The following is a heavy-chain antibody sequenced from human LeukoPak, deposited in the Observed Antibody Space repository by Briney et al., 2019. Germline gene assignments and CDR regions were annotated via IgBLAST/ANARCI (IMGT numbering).Heavy chain of an antibody. CDR3: ARRYCTNTNCYAFDY. CDR2: ISDNSHYI. CDR1: GGSISSSR. V-gene: IGHV3-21*01. J-gene: IGHJ4*02. D-gene: IGHD2-2*01. Sequence: PSETLSLTCSVSGGSISSSRSYWGWIRQTPGKGLEWVSSISDNSHYIFYADSLKGRFTISRDNAKNSLYLQMNSLSAEDTAVYYCARRYCTNTNCYAFDYWGQGTLVTVSS.